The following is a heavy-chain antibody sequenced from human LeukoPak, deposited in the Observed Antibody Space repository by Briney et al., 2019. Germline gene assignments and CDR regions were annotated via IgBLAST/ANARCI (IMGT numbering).Heavy chain of an antibody. CDR3: ARVSSMTSFPPPGAFDI. Sequence: PSETLSLTCTVSGGSISSYYWSWIRQPPGKGLEWIGYISYSGSTNYNPSLKSRVTISVDTSRNQFSLKLSSVTAADTAVYYCARVSSMTSFPPPGAFDIWGQGTMVTVSS. CDR1: GGSISSYY. J-gene: IGHJ3*02. V-gene: IGHV4-59*01. CDR2: ISYSGST. D-gene: IGHD3-9*01.